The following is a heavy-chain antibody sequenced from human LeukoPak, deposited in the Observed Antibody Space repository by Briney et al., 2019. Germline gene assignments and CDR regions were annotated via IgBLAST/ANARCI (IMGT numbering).Heavy chain of an antibody. J-gene: IGHJ6*02. D-gene: IGHD2-2*01. Sequence: GGSLRLSCAASGFTFSSYSMNWVRQAPGKGLEWVAVISYDGSNKYYADSVKGRFTISRDNSKNTLYLQMNSLRAEDTAVYYCAKVSRYCSSTSCQHYYYYYGMDVWGQGTTVTVSS. V-gene: IGHV3-30*18. CDR2: ISYDGSNK. CDR3: AKVSRYCSSTSCQHYYYYYGMDV. CDR1: GFTFSSYS.